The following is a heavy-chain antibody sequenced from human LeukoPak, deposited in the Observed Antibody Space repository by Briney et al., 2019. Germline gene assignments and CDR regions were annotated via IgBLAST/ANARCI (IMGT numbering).Heavy chain of an antibody. Sequence: GGSLRLSCAASGFTFSSYGMHWVRQAPGKGLEWVALIWFDGNKKDYVDSVKGRFAISRDNSKKTLYLQMNSLRAEDTALYYCARAYYHASGGAFGMDVWGQGTTVTVSS. CDR1: GFTFSSYG. V-gene: IGHV3-33*01. CDR3: ARAYYHASGGAFGMDV. CDR2: IWFDGNKK. J-gene: IGHJ6*02. D-gene: IGHD3-10*01.